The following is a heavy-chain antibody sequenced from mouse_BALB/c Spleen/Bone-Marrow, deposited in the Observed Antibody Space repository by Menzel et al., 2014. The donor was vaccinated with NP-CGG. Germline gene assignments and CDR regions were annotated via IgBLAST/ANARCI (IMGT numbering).Heavy chain of an antibody. V-gene: IGHV14-3*02. J-gene: IGHJ3*01. Sequence: EVKLQESGAELVKPGASVKLSCTASGFNVKDTYIHWVKQRPEQGLEWIGRIDPANGNTKYDPKFQGKATITADTSSNTAYLQLSSLTSEDTAVYYCAPYYYGRWFTYWGQGTLVTVSA. CDR2: IDPANGNT. D-gene: IGHD1-1*01. CDR1: GFNVKDTY. CDR3: APYYYGRWFTY.